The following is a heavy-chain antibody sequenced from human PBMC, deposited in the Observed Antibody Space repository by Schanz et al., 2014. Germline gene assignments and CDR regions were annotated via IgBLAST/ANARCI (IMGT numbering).Heavy chain of an antibody. CDR1: GYTFISYG. J-gene: IGHJ4*02. CDR2: ISAYNGHT. CDR3: ARDQSPYTNSSDVRYFDY. D-gene: IGHD6-6*01. V-gene: IGHV1-18*01. Sequence: QVQLVQSGAEVKKPGASVKVSCKASGYTFISYGIKWVRQAPGQGLEWMGWISAYNGHTTYSQKVQGRVTMTTDTSTGTAYMDLRSLRSDDTAVYYCARDQSPYTNSSDVRYFDYWGQGTLVTVSS.